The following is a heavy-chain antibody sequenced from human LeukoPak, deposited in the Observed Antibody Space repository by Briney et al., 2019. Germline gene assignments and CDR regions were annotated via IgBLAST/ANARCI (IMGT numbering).Heavy chain of an antibody. V-gene: IGHV1-69*04. J-gene: IGHJ4*02. D-gene: IGHD3-10*01. Sequence: SVKVSCTASGGTFSSYAISWVRQAPGQGLEWMGRIIPILGIANYAQKFQGRVTITADKSTSTAYMELSSLRSEDTAVYYCASWFRGVIIHDYWGQGTLVTVSS. CDR2: IIPILGIA. CDR1: GGTFSSYA. CDR3: ASWFRGVIIHDY.